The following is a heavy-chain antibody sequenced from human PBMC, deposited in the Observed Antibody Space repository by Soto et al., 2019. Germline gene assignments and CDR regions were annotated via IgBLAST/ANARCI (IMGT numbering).Heavy chain of an antibody. CDR3: ARHPYYGMDV. V-gene: IGHV4-59*08. Sequence: QVQLQESGPGLVKPSETLSLTCTVSGGSISTYYWSWIRQPPGKGLEWIGYIYYSGSTNYNPSLKSRVTISVDTSKNQFSLNLSSVTAADTAVYYCARHPYYGMDVWGQGTTVTVSS. CDR1: GGSISTYY. J-gene: IGHJ6*02. CDR2: IYYSGST.